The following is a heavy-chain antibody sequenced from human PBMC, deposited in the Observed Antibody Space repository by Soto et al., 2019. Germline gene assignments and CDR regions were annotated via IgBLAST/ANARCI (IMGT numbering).Heavy chain of an antibody. Sequence: GESLKISCKGSGYRFTSFWISWVRQMPGKGLEWMGRIEATDSYTVYSPSFQGHVTISADKSISTAYLQWNSLEAPDTAMYYCASLKYDSTGFYIDYWGQGVLVTVSS. V-gene: IGHV5-10-1*01. J-gene: IGHJ4*02. CDR2: IEATDSYT. CDR1: GYRFTSFW. D-gene: IGHD3-22*01. CDR3: ASLKYDSTGFYIDY.